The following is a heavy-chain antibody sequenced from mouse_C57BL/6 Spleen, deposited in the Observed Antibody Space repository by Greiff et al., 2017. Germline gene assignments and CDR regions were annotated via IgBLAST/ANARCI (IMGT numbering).Heavy chain of an antibody. CDR1: GFNIKDAY. CDR3: TTGDSSGWFAY. D-gene: IGHD3-2*02. CDR2: IDPENGDT. V-gene: IGHV14-4*01. Sequence: VQLQQSGAELVRPGASVKLSCPASGFNIKDAYMPWVQQRPEQGLELIGWIDPENGDTEYASKFQGKATITADTASNTAYLQLSSLTCEDTAVYYCTTGDSSGWFAYWGQGTLVTVSA. J-gene: IGHJ3*01.